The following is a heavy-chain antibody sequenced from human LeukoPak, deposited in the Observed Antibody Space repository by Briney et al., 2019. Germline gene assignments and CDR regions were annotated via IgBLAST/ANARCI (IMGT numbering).Heavy chain of an antibody. D-gene: IGHD3-22*01. V-gene: IGHV1-69*05. Sequence: ASVKVSCKASGYTFTSYAMNWVRQAPGQGLEWMGGIIPIFGTANYAQKFQGRVTITTDESTSTAYMELSSLRSEDTAVYYCASGYYDSSGYYLELPGAFDIWGQGTMVTVSS. J-gene: IGHJ3*02. CDR1: GYTFTSYA. CDR3: ASGYYDSSGYYLELPGAFDI. CDR2: IIPIFGTA.